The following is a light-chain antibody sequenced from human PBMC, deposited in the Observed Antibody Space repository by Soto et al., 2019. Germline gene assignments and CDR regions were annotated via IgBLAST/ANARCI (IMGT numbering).Light chain of an antibody. Sequence: QSALTQPASVSGSPGQSITISCTGTSSDVGSYNLVSWYQQHPGKAPKLMIYEVSKRPSGVSNRFSGSKSGNTASLAISGLQAEDEADYYCCSYARSSTYVFGPGTKLTVL. V-gene: IGLV2-23*02. CDR2: EVS. J-gene: IGLJ1*01. CDR3: CSYARSSTYV. CDR1: SSDVGSYNL.